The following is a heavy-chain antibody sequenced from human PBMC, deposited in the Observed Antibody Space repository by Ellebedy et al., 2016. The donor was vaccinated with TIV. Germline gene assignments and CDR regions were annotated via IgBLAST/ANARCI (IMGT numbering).Heavy chain of an antibody. J-gene: IGHJ3*01. Sequence: AASVKVSCKASGYTFTSYGISWVRQAPGRGLEWMGWPSSYNGNTKYAQKFQGRVTMTTDTSTSPNYMELRGLRSDDTALYYCARIGGGISGTSFDVWGQGTIVTVSS. CDR3: ARIGGGISGTSFDV. CDR1: GYTFTSYG. CDR2: PSSYNGNT. V-gene: IGHV1-18*04. D-gene: IGHD3-10*01.